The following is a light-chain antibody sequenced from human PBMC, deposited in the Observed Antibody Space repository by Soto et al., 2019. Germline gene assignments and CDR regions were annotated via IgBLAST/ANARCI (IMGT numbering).Light chain of an antibody. CDR1: QSVSNDF. CDR2: GAS. Sequence: ETLLTQSPGILSLSPGDRATISCRASQSVSNDFLAWYQQKPGQAPRLLIYGASTRATDVPDRFSGSGSGADFTLSISRLEPEDFAVYYCQQYGSSPPRTFGQGTKVDIK. J-gene: IGKJ1*01. CDR3: QQYGSSPPRT. V-gene: IGKV3-20*01.